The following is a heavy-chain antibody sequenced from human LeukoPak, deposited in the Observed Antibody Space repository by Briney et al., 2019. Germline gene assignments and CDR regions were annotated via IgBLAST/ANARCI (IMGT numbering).Heavy chain of an antibody. V-gene: IGHV3-7*01. CDR2: IKKDGSKR. CDR3: ARDADCGSCGVDY. CDR1: VHTYSRYC. J-gene: IGHJ4*02. D-gene: IGHD2-2*01. Sequence: GVSQSLLCAACVHTYSRYCMRWAPRARGEGLEWVTNIKKDGSKRLYIDSVKGRFTIHRDNHKNTLYLHVQTQSSEHTPVYYCARDADCGSCGVDYWGQGTLVTVSS.